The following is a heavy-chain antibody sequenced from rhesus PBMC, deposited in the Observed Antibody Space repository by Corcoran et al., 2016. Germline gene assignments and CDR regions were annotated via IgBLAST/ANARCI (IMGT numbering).Heavy chain of an antibody. CDR1: GGSVSSSNW. V-gene: IGHV4-65*01. Sequence: QVQLQESGPGLVKPSETLSLTCAVSGGSVSSSNWWSWIRQPPGKGLEWIGYINGSSGSPYYNPSPKSRVTISTDTSKNQFSLKLSSVTAADTAVYYCARRKVLFDYWGQGVLVTVSS. J-gene: IGHJ4*01. CDR3: ARRKVLFDY. CDR2: INGSSGSP.